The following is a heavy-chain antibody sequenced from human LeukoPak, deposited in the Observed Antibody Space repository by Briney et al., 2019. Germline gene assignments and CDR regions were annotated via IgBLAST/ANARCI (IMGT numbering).Heavy chain of an antibody. CDR1: GDSINNYY. CDR2: IHYSGTT. D-gene: IGHD4-17*01. CDR3: ARDPDYGDWHDAFDI. J-gene: IGHJ3*02. V-gene: IGHV4-59*01. Sequence: PSETLSLTCTVSGDSINNYYWAWIREPPGKGLEWIGYIHYSGTTYYNPSLKSRVTVSVDSSRTQFSLKLSSMTAADTAVYYCARDPDYGDWHDAFDIWGQGTMVTVSS.